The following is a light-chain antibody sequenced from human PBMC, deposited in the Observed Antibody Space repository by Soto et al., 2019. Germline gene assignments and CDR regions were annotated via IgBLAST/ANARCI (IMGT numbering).Light chain of an antibody. CDR3: QEYNSDRWT. Sequence: DIQMTQSPSTVSAYVGDSVTITCRASQSITTWLAWYQQRPGKAPKLLIYKASILESGVPSRFSGSGSGTEFTLSISSLQPDDFATYYCQEYNSDRWTFGQGTKVDIK. CDR2: KAS. V-gene: IGKV1-5*03. CDR1: QSITTW. J-gene: IGKJ1*01.